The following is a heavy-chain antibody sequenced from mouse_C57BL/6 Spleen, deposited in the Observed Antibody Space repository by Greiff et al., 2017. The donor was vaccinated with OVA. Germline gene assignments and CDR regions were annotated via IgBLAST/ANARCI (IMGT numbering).Heavy chain of an antibody. CDR3: ARVAGSYWYVDV. CDR1: GYTFTSYW. D-gene: IGHD1-1*01. CDR2: IDPSDSYT. V-gene: IGHV1-69*01. J-gene: IGHJ1*03. Sequence: QVQLQQPGAELVMPGASVKLSCKASGYTFTSYWMHWVKQRPGQGLEWIGEIDPSDSYTNYNQKFKGKSTLTVDKSSSTAYMQLSSLTSEDSAVYYCARVAGSYWYVDVWGTGTTVTVSS.